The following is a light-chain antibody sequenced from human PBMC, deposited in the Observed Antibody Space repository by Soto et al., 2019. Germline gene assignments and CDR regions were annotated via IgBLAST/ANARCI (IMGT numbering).Light chain of an antibody. J-gene: IGKJ2*01. V-gene: IGKV3-20*01. CDR3: QQYNNWPPMYT. Sequence: IVLTQSPGTLFLSPGERATLSCRASQTISSNFLAWYQQKPGQAPRLLIYGASSRATGIPDRFSGSGSGTDFTLTISSLQSEDFAVYYCQQYNNWPPMYTFGQGTKLEIK. CDR2: GAS. CDR1: QTISSNF.